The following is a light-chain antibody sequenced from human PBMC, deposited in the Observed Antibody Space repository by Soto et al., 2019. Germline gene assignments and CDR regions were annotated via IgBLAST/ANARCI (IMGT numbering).Light chain of an antibody. Sequence: EIVLTQSPAILSASPGERATLSCRASQTVSDNLAWYQQKPGQSPRLLIYGASTRATDIPVRFSGSGSGTEFTLTISSLQSEDFAVYYCQQYNNWPHTFGQGTKLEIK. J-gene: IGKJ2*01. V-gene: IGKV3-15*01. CDR2: GAS. CDR3: QQYNNWPHT. CDR1: QTVSDN.